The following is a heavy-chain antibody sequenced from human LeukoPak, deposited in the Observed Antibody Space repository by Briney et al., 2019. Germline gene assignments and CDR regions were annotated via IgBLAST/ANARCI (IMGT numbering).Heavy chain of an antibody. Sequence: PSETLSLTCTVSGGSISSGDYYWSWIRQPPGKGLEWIGYIYCSGSTYSNPSLESRVTISIDTSKNQFSLKLSSVIAADTAVYYCARDPYSGSRFDYWGQGTLVTVSS. CDR1: GGSISSGDYY. J-gene: IGHJ4*02. V-gene: IGHV4-30-4*01. CDR3: ARDPYSGSRFDY. D-gene: IGHD1-26*01. CDR2: IYCSGST.